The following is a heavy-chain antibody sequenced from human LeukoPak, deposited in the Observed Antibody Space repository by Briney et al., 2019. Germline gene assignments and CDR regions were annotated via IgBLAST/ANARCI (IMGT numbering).Heavy chain of an antibody. CDR1: GFTFSSYA. V-gene: IGHV3-23*01. D-gene: IGHD6-13*01. CDR3: AKGKGASSWYYFDF. J-gene: IGHJ4*02. CDR2: IRGSGDNT. Sequence: PGGSLRLSCAASGFTFSSYAMSWVRQAPGKGLEWVSTIRGSGDNTYYADSVKGRFTISRDNSKNTLFLQMNSLRAEDTAVYYCAKGKGASSWYYFDFWGQGTLATVSS.